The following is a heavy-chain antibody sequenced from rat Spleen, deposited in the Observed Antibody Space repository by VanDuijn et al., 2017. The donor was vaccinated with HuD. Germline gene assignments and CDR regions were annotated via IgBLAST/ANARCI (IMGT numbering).Heavy chain of an antibody. J-gene: IGHJ4*01. CDR1: GFTFNNYW. CDR3: TRDLPGYNYYVMDA. CDR2: ITNTGGST. D-gene: IGHD1-4*01. Sequence: EVQLVESGGGLVQPGRSLKLSCVASGFTFNNYWMTWIRQAPGKGLEWVASITNTGGSTYYPDSVKGRFTISRDNAKSTLYLQMTSLRSEDTATYYCTRDLPGYNYYVMDAWGQGASVTVSS. V-gene: IGHV5-31*01.